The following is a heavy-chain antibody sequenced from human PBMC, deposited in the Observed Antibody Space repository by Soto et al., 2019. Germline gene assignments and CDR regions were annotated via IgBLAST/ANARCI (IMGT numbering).Heavy chain of an antibody. CDR2: ISWNSGSI. D-gene: IGHD3-9*01. Sequence: EVQLVESGGGLVQPGRSLRLSCAASGFTFDDYAMHWVRPAPGKGLEWVSGISWNSGSIGYADSVKGRFTISRDNAKNSLYLQMNSLRAEDTALYYCAKGVSYYDILTRYFQHWGQGTLVTVSS. CDR3: AKGVSYYDILTRYFQH. V-gene: IGHV3-9*01. J-gene: IGHJ1*01. CDR1: GFTFDDYA.